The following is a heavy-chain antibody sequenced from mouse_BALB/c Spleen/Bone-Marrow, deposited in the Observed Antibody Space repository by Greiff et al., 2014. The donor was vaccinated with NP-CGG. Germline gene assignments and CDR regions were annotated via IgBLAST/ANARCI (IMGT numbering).Heavy chain of an antibody. J-gene: IGHJ4*01. V-gene: IGHV1-15*01. Sequence: VQLQQSGAELVRPGASVTLSCKASGYKFTDYEMHWVKQTPVHGLEWIGSIDPETGGTAYNQNFKGKATLTVDRSSTTAYMELRSLTSEDSAVYYCTREGIYFGYDVPMDYWGQGTSVTVSS. CDR1: GYKFTDYE. D-gene: IGHD2-2*01. CDR2: IDPETGGT. CDR3: TREGIYFGYDVPMDY.